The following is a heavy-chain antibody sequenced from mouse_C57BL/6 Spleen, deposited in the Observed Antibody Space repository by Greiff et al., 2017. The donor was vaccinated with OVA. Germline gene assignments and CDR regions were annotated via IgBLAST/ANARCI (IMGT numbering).Heavy chain of an antibody. J-gene: IGHJ1*03. CDR3: ARDGRDPLYFDV. CDR2: IYPGDGDT. Sequence: QVQLQQSGPELVKPGASVKISCKASGYAFSSSWMNWVKQRPGKGLEWIGRIYPGDGDTKYNGKFKGKATLTADKSSSTAYMQLSSLTSEDSAVYFCARDGRDPLYFDVCGTGTTVTVSS. CDR1: GYAFSSSW. D-gene: IGHD1-1*01. V-gene: IGHV1-82*01.